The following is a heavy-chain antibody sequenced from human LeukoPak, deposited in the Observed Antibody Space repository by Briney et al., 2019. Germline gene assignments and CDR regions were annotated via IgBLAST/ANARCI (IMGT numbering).Heavy chain of an antibody. D-gene: IGHD4-17*01. CDR2: ISGSGDNT. V-gene: IGHV3-23*01. CDR1: GFTFSSYA. Sequence: GGSLRLSCAASGFTFSSYAMSWVRQAPGKGLEWVSGISGSGDNTYYADSVKGRFTISRDNSKNTLYLQMNSLRAEDTAVYYCARDNWENGDYFLDYWGQGTLVTVSS. CDR3: ARDNWENGDYFLDY. J-gene: IGHJ4*02.